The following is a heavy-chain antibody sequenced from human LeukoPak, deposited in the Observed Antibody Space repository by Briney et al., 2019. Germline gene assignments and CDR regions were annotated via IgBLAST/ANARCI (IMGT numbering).Heavy chain of an antibody. D-gene: IGHD3-10*01. V-gene: IGHV3-33*06. CDR1: GFTFSSYG. CDR3: AKDPSDLGGSGSNNYFDC. Sequence: PGRSLRLSCAASGFTFSSYGMHWVRQAPGKGLEWVAVIWYDGSNKYYADSVKGRFTISRDNSKNTLYLQMNSLRAEDTAVYYCAKDPSDLGGSGSNNYFDCWGQGTLVTVSS. CDR2: IWYDGSNK. J-gene: IGHJ4*02.